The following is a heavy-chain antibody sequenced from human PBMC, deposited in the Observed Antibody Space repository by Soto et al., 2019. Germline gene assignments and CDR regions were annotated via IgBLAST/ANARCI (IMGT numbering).Heavy chain of an antibody. Sequence: QVQLVESGGGVVQPGRSLRLSCAASGFTFSSYGMHWVRQAPGKGLEWVAVISYDGSNKYYADSVKGRFTISRDNSKNTXXLQMNSLRAEDTAVYYCAHLGDFWSGYYTGGWFDPWGQGTLVTVSS. V-gene: IGHV3-30*03. CDR1: GFTFSSYG. CDR3: AHLGDFWSGYYTGGWFDP. J-gene: IGHJ5*02. D-gene: IGHD3-3*01. CDR2: ISYDGSNK.